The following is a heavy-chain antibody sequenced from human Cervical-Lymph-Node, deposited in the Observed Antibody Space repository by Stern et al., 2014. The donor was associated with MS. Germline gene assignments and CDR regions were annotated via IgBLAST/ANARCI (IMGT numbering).Heavy chain of an antibody. Sequence: QMQLVQSGAEVKKPGASVKVSCKAFGYTFTNYYIHWVRQAPGQGLDWMGIINSSGGSTRYAEKFQGSVSMTRDTSTSTVYMELSSLRSEDTALYYCARGYGYSSGWYGFDIWGQGTMITVSP. J-gene: IGHJ3*02. D-gene: IGHD6-19*01. CDR3: ARGYGYSSGWYGFDI. V-gene: IGHV1-46*01. CDR2: INSSGGST. CDR1: GYTFTNYY.